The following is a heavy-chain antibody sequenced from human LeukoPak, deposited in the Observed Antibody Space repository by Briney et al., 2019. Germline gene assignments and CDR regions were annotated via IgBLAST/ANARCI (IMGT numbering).Heavy chain of an antibody. Sequence: GGSLRLSCAASGFTFSSYAMSWVRQAPGKGLEWVSAISGSGGSTYYADSVKGRFTISRDNSKNTLYLQMNSLRAEDTAVYYCAKDWEDSGYDLGKEGNWFDPWGQGTLVTVSS. D-gene: IGHD5-12*01. CDR3: AKDWEDSGYDLGKEGNWFDP. J-gene: IGHJ5*02. CDR2: ISGSGGST. V-gene: IGHV3-23*01. CDR1: GFTFSSYA.